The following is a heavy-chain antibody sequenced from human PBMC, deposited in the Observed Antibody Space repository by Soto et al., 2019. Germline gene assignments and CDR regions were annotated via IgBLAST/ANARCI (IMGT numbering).Heavy chain of an antibody. V-gene: IGHV4-34*01. Sequence: SETLSLTCAVYGGSFSGYYWSWIRQPPGKGLEWIGEINHSGSTNYNPSLKSRVTISVDTSKNQFSLKLSSVTAADTAVYYCARGGDYDFWSGYPTRKARPRNWFDPWGQGTLVTVSS. J-gene: IGHJ5*02. CDR2: INHSGST. D-gene: IGHD3-3*01. CDR3: ARGGDYDFWSGYPTRKARPRNWFDP. CDR1: GGSFSGYY.